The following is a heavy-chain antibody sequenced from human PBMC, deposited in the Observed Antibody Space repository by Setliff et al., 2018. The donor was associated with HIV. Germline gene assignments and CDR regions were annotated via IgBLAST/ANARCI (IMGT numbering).Heavy chain of an antibody. Sequence: ASETLSLTCSVSGAPVSSGRYYWGWIRQPPGKGLEWIATIHYTGSTYYNPSLKNRVTISADPSQKQVPLGLTSVTAAYTAIYYCARHVVALGIVVLSACALXFWGPGTXXXVSS. D-gene: IGHD2-15*01. CDR1: GAPVSSGRYY. CDR3: ARHVVALGIVVLSACALXF. J-gene: IGHJ4*02. V-gene: IGHV4-39*01. CDR2: IHYTGST.